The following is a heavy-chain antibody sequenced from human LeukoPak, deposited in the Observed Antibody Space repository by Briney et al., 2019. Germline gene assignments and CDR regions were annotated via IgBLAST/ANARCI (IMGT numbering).Heavy chain of an antibody. D-gene: IGHD3-22*01. Sequence: GGSLRLSCAASGFAFSSYSMNWVRQAPGKGLEWVSYISSSSSTIYYADSVKGRFTISRDNAKNSLYLQMNSLRDEDTAVYYCARDGGTYDYGSSGYSQFDYWGQGTLVTVSS. CDR3: ARDGGTYDYGSSGYSQFDY. V-gene: IGHV3-48*02. J-gene: IGHJ4*02. CDR1: GFAFSSYS. CDR2: ISSSSSTI.